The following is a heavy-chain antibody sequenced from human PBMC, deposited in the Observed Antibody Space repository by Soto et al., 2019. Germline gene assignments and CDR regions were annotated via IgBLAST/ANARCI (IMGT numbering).Heavy chain of an antibody. D-gene: IGHD2-21*02. Sequence: DVQLVESGGGSIQPGGSLRLSCAAFGLTVSGKKYLAWVRQAPGKGLEWLSGLYDVDGTYYADSVKGRFTVSRDSSKSVVYLQLNSLSPDDTAVYFCASWRLQEHAYDIWGLGTTVTVSS. V-gene: IGHV3-53*01. CDR3: ASWRLQEHAYDI. CDR1: GLTVSGKKY. CDR2: LYDVDGT. J-gene: IGHJ3*02.